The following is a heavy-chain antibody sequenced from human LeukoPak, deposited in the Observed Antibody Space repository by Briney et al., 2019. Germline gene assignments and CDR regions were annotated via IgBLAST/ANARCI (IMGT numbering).Heavy chain of an antibody. J-gene: IGHJ4*02. CDR2: TYTSGST. CDR3: ARLPYYDYVWGSYRSDPFDY. D-gene: IGHD3-16*02. V-gene: IGHV4-4*07. Sequence: SETLSLTCTVSGGSISSYYWSWIRQPAGKGLEWIGRTYTSGSTNYNPSLKSRVTISVDTSKNQFSLKLSSVTAADTAVYYCARLPYYDYVWGSYRSDPFDYWGQGTLVTVSS. CDR1: GGSISSYY.